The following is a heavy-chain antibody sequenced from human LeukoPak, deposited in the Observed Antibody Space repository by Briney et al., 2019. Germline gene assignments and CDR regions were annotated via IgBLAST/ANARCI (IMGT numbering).Heavy chain of an antibody. D-gene: IGHD1-26*01. Sequence: GGSQRLSCVASGFAFGDYDMPWVRQAPGKGLEWVAIIWYDGSKNLYADSVKGRFTISRDNSEHTLYLEMDSLRDEDTAVYDCARRNLVDKWFGPWGQGTMV. CDR1: GFAFGDYD. J-gene: IGHJ5*02. CDR3: ARRNLVDKWFGP. V-gene: IGHV3-33*03. CDR2: IWYDGSKN.